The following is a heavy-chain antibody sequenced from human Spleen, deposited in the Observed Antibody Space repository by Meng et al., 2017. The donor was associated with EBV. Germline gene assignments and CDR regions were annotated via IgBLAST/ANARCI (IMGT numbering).Heavy chain of an antibody. Sequence: QWQLQEAGPGLVKPSQTLSRTCAVSGVSISSGAYYWSWIRQPPGKGLEWIGYIYYSGSTYYNPSLKSRVTISIDTSKIQLSLKLSSVTVADTALYYCAGGSGKGRTFQHWGQGTLVTVSS. V-gene: IGHV4-30-4*01. D-gene: IGHD3-3*01. CDR2: IYYSGST. CDR1: GVSISSGAYY. J-gene: IGHJ1*01. CDR3: AGGSGKGRTFQH.